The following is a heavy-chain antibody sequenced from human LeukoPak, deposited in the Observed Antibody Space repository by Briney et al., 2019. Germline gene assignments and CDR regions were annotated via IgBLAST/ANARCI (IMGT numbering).Heavy chain of an antibody. CDR2: ISGSDGST. D-gene: IGHD1-26*01. CDR1: GFTFSTYA. Sequence: GGSLRLSCAASGFTFSTYAMNWVRQSPGKGLEWVSSISGSDGSTYYADFVKGRFTISRDNSKNTLYLQVNSLRAEDTAIYYCAKGASGNYYIYFDHWGQGTLVTVSS. V-gene: IGHV3-23*01. CDR3: AKGASGNYYIYFDH. J-gene: IGHJ4*02.